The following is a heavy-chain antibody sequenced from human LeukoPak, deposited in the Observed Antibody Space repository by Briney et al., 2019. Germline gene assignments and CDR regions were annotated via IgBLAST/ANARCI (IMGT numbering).Heavy chain of an antibody. V-gene: IGHV3-48*04. CDR3: AGAVDTAMGFDY. D-gene: IGHD5-18*01. CDR2: ISSSSSTI. Sequence: GGSLRLSCAASGFTFSTYSIDWVRQAPGKGLEWISYISSSSSTIDFADSVKGRFTISRDNARNSVYLQMNSLRAEDTAVYYCAGAVDTAMGFDYWGQGTLVTVSS. CDR1: GFTFSTYS. J-gene: IGHJ4*02.